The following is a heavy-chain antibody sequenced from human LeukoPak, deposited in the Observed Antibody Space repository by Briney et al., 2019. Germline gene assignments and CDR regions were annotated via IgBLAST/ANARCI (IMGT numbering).Heavy chain of an antibody. CDR3: AKGSAAAGTGYFDY. CDR2: ISGSGGST. V-gene: IGHV3-23*01. CDR1: GFTLSSYA. J-gene: IGHJ4*02. Sequence: GGSLRLSCAASGFTLSSYAMSWVRQAPGKGLEWVSAISGSGGSTYYADSVKGRFTISRDNSKNTLYLQMNSLRAEDTAVYYCAKGSAAAGTGYFDYWGQGTLVTVSS. D-gene: IGHD6-13*01.